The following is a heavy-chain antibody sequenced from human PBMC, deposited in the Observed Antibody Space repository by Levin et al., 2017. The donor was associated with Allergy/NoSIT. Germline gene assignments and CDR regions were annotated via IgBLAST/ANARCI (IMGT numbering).Heavy chain of an antibody. CDR2: ISSNGGST. J-gene: IGHJ4*02. V-gene: IGHV3-64D*06. CDR1: GFTFSSYG. D-gene: IGHD6-13*01. Sequence: PGGSLRLSCSASGFTFSSYGMHWFRQAPGKGLEYVSAISSNGGSTYYADSVKGRFTISRDNSKNTLHLQMSSLRVEDTAVYYCVKDDGRVESWFSHFDYWGQGTLVTVSS. CDR3: VKDDGRVESWFSHFDY.